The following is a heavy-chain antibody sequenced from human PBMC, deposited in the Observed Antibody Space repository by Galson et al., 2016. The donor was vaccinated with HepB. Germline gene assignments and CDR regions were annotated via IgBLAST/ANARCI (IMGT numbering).Heavy chain of an antibody. CDR2: ISSTSTAI. Sequence: SLRLSCAASGFTFSDYSMSWVRQAPGKGLEWISYISSTSTAIYYADSVKGRFTVSRDNARNSLYLQMSSLRAEDTAFYYFARDKDSSNWYFFGLWGLGTLVTVSS. D-gene: IGHD6-13*01. J-gene: IGHJ4*02. CDR1: GFTFSDYS. CDR3: ARDKDSSNWYFFGL. V-gene: IGHV3-48*04.